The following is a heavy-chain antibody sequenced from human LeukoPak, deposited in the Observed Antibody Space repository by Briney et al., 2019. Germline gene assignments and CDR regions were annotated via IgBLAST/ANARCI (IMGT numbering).Heavy chain of an antibody. Sequence: GGSLRLSCAASEFSVGSNYMTWVRQAPGKGLEWVSLIYSGGSTYYADSVKGRFTISRDNSKNTLYLQMNSLRAEDTAVYYCARGRGFSSGWPVDTFDFWGQGAMVTVSA. J-gene: IGHJ3*01. CDR3: ARGRGFSSGWPVDTFDF. CDR1: EFSVGSNY. D-gene: IGHD6-19*01. CDR2: IYSGGST. V-gene: IGHV3-66*02.